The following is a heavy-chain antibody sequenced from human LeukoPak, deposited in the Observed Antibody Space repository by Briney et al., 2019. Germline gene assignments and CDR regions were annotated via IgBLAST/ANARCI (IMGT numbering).Heavy chain of an antibody. J-gene: IGHJ4*02. CDR3: AKYRLIWLPAPVFEY. Sequence: GGSLRLSCGGSGFTFSDYWMTWVRQAPGKGLEWVANIKEDESEKNYADSVKGRFTISRDNAKNSLYLQMKSLRPEDTAVYYCAKYRLIWLPAPVFEYWGQGTLVTVSS. D-gene: IGHD5-24*01. CDR1: GFTFSDYW. CDR2: IKEDESEK. V-gene: IGHV3-7*01.